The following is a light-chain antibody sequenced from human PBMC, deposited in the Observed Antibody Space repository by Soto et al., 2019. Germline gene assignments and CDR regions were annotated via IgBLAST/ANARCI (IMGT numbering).Light chain of an antibody. Sequence: EIVLTQSPGTLSLSPGERATLSCRASQSVSSSYLAWYQQKPGQAPRLLIYGASSRATGIPDRFSGSGSGTDFTLTISRQEPEDFAVYYCQQYGSSPVTFGQGTKLEIK. CDR2: GAS. CDR3: QQYGSSPVT. CDR1: QSVSSSY. J-gene: IGKJ2*01. V-gene: IGKV3-20*01.